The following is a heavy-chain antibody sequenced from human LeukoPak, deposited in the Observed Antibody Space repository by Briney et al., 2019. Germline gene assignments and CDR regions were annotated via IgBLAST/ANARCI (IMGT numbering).Heavy chain of an antibody. CDR3: AKESRLLAAAGSPFDY. J-gene: IGHJ4*02. D-gene: IGHD6-13*01. Sequence: GRSLRLSCAASGFTFSSYGMHWVRQAAGKGLERVAVISYDENKKYYSDSVKGRFTISRDNSKNTLYLQMNSLRAEDTAVYYCAKESRLLAAAGSPFDYWGQGTLVTVSS. CDR1: GFTFSSYG. V-gene: IGHV3-30*18. CDR2: ISYDENKK.